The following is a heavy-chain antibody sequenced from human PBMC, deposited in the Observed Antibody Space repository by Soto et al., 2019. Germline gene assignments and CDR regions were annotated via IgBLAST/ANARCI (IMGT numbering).Heavy chain of an antibody. D-gene: IGHD3-3*01. CDR2: IYHSGTT. CDR1: GYSINSGYY. V-gene: IGHV4-38-2*02. J-gene: IGHJ6*02. Sequence: SESLSLTCSVSGYSINSGYYWGWIRQPPGKGLQWIGSIYHSGTTYYNPSLKSRVTISVDTSRNQFSLKLTSVTAADTAVYFCARDAARYYDFWSGPNEDDYYYAMDVWGQGTTVTVSS. CDR3: ARDAARYYDFWSGPNEDDYYYAMDV.